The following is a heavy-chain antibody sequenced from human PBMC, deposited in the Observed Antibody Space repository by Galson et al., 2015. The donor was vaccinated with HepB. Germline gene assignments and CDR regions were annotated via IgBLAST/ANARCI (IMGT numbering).Heavy chain of an antibody. CDR1: GFTFSSYT. J-gene: IGHJ4*02. CDR3: AKKQWLLTGSFDY. D-gene: IGHD6-19*01. Sequence: SLRLSCAASGFTFSSYTMSWVRQAPGKGLGWVSGISGSGGSIYYADSVKGRFTISRDNPKNTLYLQMNSLRVEDTAIYYCAKKQWLLTGSFDYWGQGTLVTVSS. CDR2: ISGSGGSI. V-gene: IGHV3-23*01.